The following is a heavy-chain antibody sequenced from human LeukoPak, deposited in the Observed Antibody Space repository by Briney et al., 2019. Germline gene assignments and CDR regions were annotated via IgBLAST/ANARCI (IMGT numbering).Heavy chain of an antibody. CDR3: ASLGTTTSEG. CDR2: ISSSSSYI. J-gene: IGHJ4*02. CDR1: GFTFSTYA. Sequence: KSGGSLRLSCAASGFTFSTYAMTWLRQAPGKGLEWVSSISSSSSYIYYADSVKGRFTISRDNAKNSLYLQMNSLRAEDTAVYYCASLGTTTSEGWGQGTLVTVSS. V-gene: IGHV3-21*01. D-gene: IGHD1-1*01.